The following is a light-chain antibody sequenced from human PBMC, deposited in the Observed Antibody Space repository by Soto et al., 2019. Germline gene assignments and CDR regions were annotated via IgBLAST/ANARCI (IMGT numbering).Light chain of an antibody. CDR2: LNTDGSH. CDR3: QTWGAGIVV. V-gene: IGLV4-69*01. Sequence: QSVLTQSPSASASLGASVKLTCTLSSGHSSYTIAWHQQQPEKGPRYLMKLNTDGSHSRGDGIPDRFSGSRSGAERYLTSSSLQSEDEADYYCQTWGAGIVVFGGGTKLTVL. CDR1: SGHSSYT. J-gene: IGLJ2*01.